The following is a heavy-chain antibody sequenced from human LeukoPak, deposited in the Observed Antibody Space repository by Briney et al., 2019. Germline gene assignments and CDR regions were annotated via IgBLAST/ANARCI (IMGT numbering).Heavy chain of an antibody. CDR3: ARGSHDILTGYYYYYYYYMDV. D-gene: IGHD3-9*01. Sequence: ASVKVSCKASGYTFTSYDINWVRQATGQGLEWMGWMNPNSGNTGYAQKFQGRVTMTRNTSISTAYMELSSLRSEDTAVYYCARGSHDILTGYYYYYYYYMDVWGKGTTVT. CDR1: GYTFTSYD. V-gene: IGHV1-8*01. J-gene: IGHJ6*03. CDR2: MNPNSGNT.